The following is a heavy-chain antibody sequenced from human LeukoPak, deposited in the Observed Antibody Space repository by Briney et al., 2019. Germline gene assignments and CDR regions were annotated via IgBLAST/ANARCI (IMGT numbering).Heavy chain of an antibody. Sequence: SQTLSLTCTVSGGSISSGSYYWSWIRQPAGKGLEWIGRIYTSGSTNYNPSLKSRVTISVDTSKNQFSLKLSSVTAADTAVYYCAREPHTAMSVFDYWGQGTLVTVSS. CDR3: AREPHTAMSVFDY. V-gene: IGHV4-61*02. J-gene: IGHJ4*02. CDR2: IYTSGST. D-gene: IGHD5-18*01. CDR1: GGSISSGSYY.